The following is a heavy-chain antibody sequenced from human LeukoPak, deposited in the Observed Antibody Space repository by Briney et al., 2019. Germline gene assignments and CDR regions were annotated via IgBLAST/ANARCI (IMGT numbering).Heavy chain of an antibody. Sequence: QPGRSLRLSCAASGFSFSSXGMHWVRQAPGXXLXXVAGLSYDGTNKYYXDSVKGRFTISRDKSKNTLYLQMNSLRAEDTAVYYCARGGAPRAFDIWGQGTMVTVSS. V-gene: IGHV3-30*03. CDR1: GFSFSSXG. CDR3: ARGGAPRAFDI. J-gene: IGHJ3*02. CDR2: LSYDGTNK.